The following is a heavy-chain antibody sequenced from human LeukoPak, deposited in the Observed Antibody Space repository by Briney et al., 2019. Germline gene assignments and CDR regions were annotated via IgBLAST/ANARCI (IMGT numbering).Heavy chain of an antibody. V-gene: IGHV4-39*07. Sequence: SETLSLTCTVSGGSVSSGNYYWSWIRQPPGKGLEWIGEINHSGSTNYNPSLKSRVTISVDTSKNQFSLKLSSVTAADTAVYYCAGGWVTTKYYFDYWGQGTLVTVSS. J-gene: IGHJ4*02. CDR3: AGGWVTTKYYFDY. CDR1: GGSVSSGNYY. D-gene: IGHD4-17*01. CDR2: INHSGST.